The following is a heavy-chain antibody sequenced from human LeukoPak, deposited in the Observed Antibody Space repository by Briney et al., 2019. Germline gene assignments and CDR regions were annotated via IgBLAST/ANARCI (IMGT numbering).Heavy chain of an antibody. J-gene: IGHJ5*02. V-gene: IGHV4-30-2*01. Sequence: SETLSLTCTVSGGSISSGGYCWSWIRQPPGKGLEWIGYIYHSGSTYYNPSLKSRVTISVDRSKNQFSLKLSSVTAADTAVYYCASHRITGTAKYWFDPWGQGTLVTVSS. CDR3: ASHRITGTAKYWFDP. CDR1: GGSISSGGYC. D-gene: IGHD1-7*01. CDR2: IYHSGST.